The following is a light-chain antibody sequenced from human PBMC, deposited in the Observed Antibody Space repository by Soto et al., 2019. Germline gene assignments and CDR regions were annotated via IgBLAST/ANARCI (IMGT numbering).Light chain of an antibody. Sequence: DIVLTQSPGTLSLSPGERATLSCWASQSLSTDYLAWYQQKPGQPPRLLIYGASSRATGIPDRFSGSGSGTDFTLTISRLEPEYFAVYYCQQYGSSPSTFGQGTKLEIK. J-gene: IGKJ2*01. CDR2: GAS. V-gene: IGKV3-20*01. CDR1: QSLSTDY. CDR3: QQYGSSPST.